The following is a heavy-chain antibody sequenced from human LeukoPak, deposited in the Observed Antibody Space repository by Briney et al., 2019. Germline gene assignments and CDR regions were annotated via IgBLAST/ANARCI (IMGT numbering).Heavy chain of an antibody. CDR1: GFIFSSYA. CDR2: ISFDGSNK. J-gene: IGHJ2*01. CDR3: VRDNGLL. D-gene: IGHD2-2*03. V-gene: IGHV3-30*14. Sequence: GGSLRLSCAASGFIFSSYAVHWVRQAPGKGLEWVAFISFDGSNKYYADSVKGRFTISRHNSKNTLYLQMNSLRAEDTAVYYCVRDNGLLWGRGTLVTVSS.